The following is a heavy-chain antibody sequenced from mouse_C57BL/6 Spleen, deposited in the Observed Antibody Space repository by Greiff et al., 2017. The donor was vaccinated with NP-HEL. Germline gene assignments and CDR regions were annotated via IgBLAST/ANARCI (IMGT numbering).Heavy chain of an antibody. CDR2: IDPSDSET. D-gene: IGHD2-1*01. Sequence: VQLQQPGAELVRPGSSVKLSCKASGYTFTSYWMHWVKQRPIQGLEWIGNIDPSDSETHYNQKFKDKATLTVDKSSSTAYMQLSSLTSEDSAVYYCARGDGNYRYAMDYWGQGTSVTVSS. J-gene: IGHJ4*01. CDR3: ARGDGNYRYAMDY. CDR1: GYTFTSYW. V-gene: IGHV1-52*01.